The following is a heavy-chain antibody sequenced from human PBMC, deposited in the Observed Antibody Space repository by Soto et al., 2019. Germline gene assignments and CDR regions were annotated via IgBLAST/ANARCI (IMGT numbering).Heavy chain of an antibody. CDR3: AREVDGYNPFDY. CDR2: IYYSGST. Sequence: QVQLQESGPGLVKPSETLSLTCTVSGGSISSYYWSWIRQPPGKGLEWIGYIYYSGSTNYNPSLKSRVTISVDTSKNQFSLKLSSVTAADTAVYYCAREVDGYNPFDYWGQGTLVTVSS. D-gene: IGHD5-12*01. V-gene: IGHV4-59*01. J-gene: IGHJ4*02. CDR1: GGSISSYY.